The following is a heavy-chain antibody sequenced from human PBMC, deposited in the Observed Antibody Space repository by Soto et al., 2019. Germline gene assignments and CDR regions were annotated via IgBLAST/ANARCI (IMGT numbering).Heavy chain of an antibody. CDR2: ISGSGGST. J-gene: IGHJ4*02. D-gene: IGHD4-17*01. V-gene: IGHV3-23*01. CDR3: GLSVYGDYLNNYFDY. Sequence: PGGSLRLSCAASGFTFSSYAMSWVRQAPGKGLEWVSAISGSGGSTYYADSVKGRFTISRDNSKNTLYLQMNSLRAEDTAVYYCGLSVYGDYLNNYFDYWGQGTLVTVSS. CDR1: GFTFSSYA.